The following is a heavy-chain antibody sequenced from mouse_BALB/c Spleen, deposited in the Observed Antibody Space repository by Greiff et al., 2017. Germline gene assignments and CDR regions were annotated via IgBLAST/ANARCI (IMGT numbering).Heavy chain of an antibody. J-gene: IGHJ2*01. D-gene: IGHD2-10*02. V-gene: IGHV1-4*01. Sequence: QVQLQQSGAELARPGASVKMSCKASGYTFTSYTMHWVKQRPGQGLEWIGYINPSSGYTNYNQKFKDKATLTADKSSSTAYMQLSSLTSEDSAVYYCARWAYGNFYFDYWGQGTTLTVSS. CDR2: INPSSGYT. CDR1: GYTFTSYT. CDR3: ARWAYGNFYFDY.